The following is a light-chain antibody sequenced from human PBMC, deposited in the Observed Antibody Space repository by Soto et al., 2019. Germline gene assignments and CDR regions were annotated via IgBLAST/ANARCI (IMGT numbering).Light chain of an antibody. CDR3: QQGFMTPPYT. J-gene: IGKJ5*01. CDR2: TAS. CDR1: QSIGTY. V-gene: IGKV1-39*01. Sequence: DIQMTQSPSSLSASLGDRVTITCRSSQSIGTYLNWYQQKPGKAPKLLIATASTLQSGVPSRFSGSGSGTDFTLSISSLRPEDIAIYFCQQGFMTPPYTFGQGTRLEI.